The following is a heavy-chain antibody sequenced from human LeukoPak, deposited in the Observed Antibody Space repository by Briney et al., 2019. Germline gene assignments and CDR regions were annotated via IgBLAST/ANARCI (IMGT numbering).Heavy chain of an antibody. CDR2: IYHSGST. Sequence: SGTLSLTCAVSGGSISSSNWWSWVRQPPGKGLEWIGEIYHSGSTNYNPFLKSRVTISVDKSKNQFSLKLSSVTAADTAVYYCARAVGINWYYFDYWGQGTLVTVSS. J-gene: IGHJ4*02. D-gene: IGHD1-14*01. CDR1: GGSISSSNW. CDR3: ARAVGINWYYFDY. V-gene: IGHV4-4*02.